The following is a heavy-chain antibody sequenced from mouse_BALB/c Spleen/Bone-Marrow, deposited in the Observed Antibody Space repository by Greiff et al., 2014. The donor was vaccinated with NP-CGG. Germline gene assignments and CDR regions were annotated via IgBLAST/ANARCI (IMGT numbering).Heavy chain of an antibody. CDR2: IRNKANGYTT. V-gene: IGHV7-3*02. D-gene: IGHD2-1*01. CDR1: GFTFTDYY. Sequence: EVMLVESGGGLVQPGGSLRLSCATSGFTFTDYYMSWVRQPPGKALEWLGFIRNKANGYTTGYSASVKGRFTISRDNSQSILYLQMNTLRAEDSATYYCARDKNYGSYWYFDVWGAGTTVTVSS. CDR3: ARDKNYGSYWYFDV. J-gene: IGHJ1*01.